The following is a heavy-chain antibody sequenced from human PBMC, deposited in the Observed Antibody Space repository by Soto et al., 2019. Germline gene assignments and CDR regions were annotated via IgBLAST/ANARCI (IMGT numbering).Heavy chain of an antibody. D-gene: IGHD2-15*01. CDR1: GFTFSSYG. J-gene: IGHJ6*02. Sequence: QVQLVESGGGVVQPGRSLRLSCAASGFTFSSYGMHWVRQAPGKGLEWVAVISYDGSNKYYADSVKGRFTISRDNSKNTLYLQMNSLRAEDTAVYYCAKDHSVAAAIRGYYYYGMDVWGQGTTVTVSS. CDR2: ISYDGSNK. CDR3: AKDHSVAAAIRGYYYYGMDV. V-gene: IGHV3-30*18.